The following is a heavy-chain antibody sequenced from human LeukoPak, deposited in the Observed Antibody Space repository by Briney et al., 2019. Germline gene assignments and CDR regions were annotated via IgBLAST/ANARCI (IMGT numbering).Heavy chain of an antibody. CDR2: IYYSGST. D-gene: IGHD4-17*01. CDR1: GGSITSYY. V-gene: IGHV4-59*01. CDR3: ARRSGDSKNFDY. J-gene: IGHJ4*02. Sequence: SETLSLTCTVSGGSITSYYWSWIRQPPGKGLECIGYIYYSGSTNYNPSLKSRVTISVDTSKNQFSLKLSSVTAADTAVYYCARRSGDSKNFDYWGQGTLVTVSS.